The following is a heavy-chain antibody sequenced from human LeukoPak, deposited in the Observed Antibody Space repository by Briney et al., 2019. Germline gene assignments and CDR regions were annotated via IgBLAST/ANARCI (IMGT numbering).Heavy chain of an antibody. D-gene: IGHD1-1*01. CDR2: IYYSGST. Sequence: SETLSLTCTVSGGPISSSSYYWGWIRQPPGKGLEWIGSIYYSGSTYYNPSLKSRVTISVDTSKNQFSLKLSSVTAADTAVYYCARQRSTLTNYYFDYRGQGTLVTVSS. V-gene: IGHV4-39*01. CDR3: ARQRSTLTNYYFDY. CDR1: GGPISSSSYY. J-gene: IGHJ4*02.